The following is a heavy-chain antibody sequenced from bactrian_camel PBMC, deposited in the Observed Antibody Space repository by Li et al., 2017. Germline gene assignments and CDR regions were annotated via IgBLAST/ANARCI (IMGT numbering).Heavy chain of an antibody. Sequence: HVQLVESGGDLVQPGGSLRLSCAASGFTFSNYYMTWVRQAPGKGLEWVSNIYSDGVTTYYADSVMGRFTISRDNAKNTVYLQVNSLKPEDTAVYYCVRAYIPHEGGGEEGDFGYWGQGTQVTVS. D-gene: IGHD2*01. CDR3: VRAYIPHEGGGEEGDFGY. CDR1: GFTFSNYY. V-gene: IGHV3-2*01. CDR2: IYSDGVTT. J-gene: IGHJ6*01.